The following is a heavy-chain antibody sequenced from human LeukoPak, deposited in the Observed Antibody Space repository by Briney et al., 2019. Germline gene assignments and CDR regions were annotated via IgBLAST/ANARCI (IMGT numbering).Heavy chain of an antibody. Sequence: GGSLRLSCAASGFTFSSHWMNWVRRAPGKGLEWVAIINQDGGRIGYGDSVKGRFTISRDNAQNSLYLQMNSLRAEDTAVYYCARDGGRGWYFDYWGQGTLVTVSS. V-gene: IGHV3-7*03. D-gene: IGHD6-19*01. CDR2: INQDGGRI. J-gene: IGHJ4*02. CDR1: GFTFSSHW. CDR3: ARDGGRGWYFDY.